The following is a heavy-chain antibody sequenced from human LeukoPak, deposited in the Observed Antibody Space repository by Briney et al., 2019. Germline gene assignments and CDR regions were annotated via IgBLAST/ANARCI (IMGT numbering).Heavy chain of an antibody. J-gene: IGHJ6*03. Sequence: SETLSLTCTVSGGSTSSYYWSWIRQPPGKGLEWIGYIYYSGSTNYNPSLKSRVTISVDTSKNQSSLKLSSVTAADTAVYYCARGTTVVTAGMDVWGKGTTVTISS. CDR1: GGSTSSYY. CDR3: ARGTTVVTAGMDV. V-gene: IGHV4-59*01. D-gene: IGHD4-23*01. CDR2: IYYSGST.